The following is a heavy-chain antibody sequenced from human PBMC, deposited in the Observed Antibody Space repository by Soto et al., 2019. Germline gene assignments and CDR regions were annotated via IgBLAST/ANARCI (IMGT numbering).Heavy chain of an antibody. CDR2: IYYSGST. D-gene: IGHD6-19*01. Sequence: SETLSLTCTVSGGSISSYYWSWIRQPPGKGLEWIGYIYYSGSTNYNPSLKSRVTISVDTSKNQFSLKLSSVTAADTAVYYCARLSNGWYWHFDYWGQGTLVTVSS. CDR1: GGSISSYY. V-gene: IGHV4-59*08. J-gene: IGHJ4*02. CDR3: ARLSNGWYWHFDY.